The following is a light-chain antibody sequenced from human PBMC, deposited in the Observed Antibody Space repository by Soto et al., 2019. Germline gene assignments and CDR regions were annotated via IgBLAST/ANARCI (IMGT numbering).Light chain of an antibody. V-gene: IGLV3-9*01. Sequence: SYELTQPLSVSVALGQTAKFTCGGNNIGSKNVHWYQQKPGQAPVLVIYRDNNRPSGIPERFSGSNSGNTATLTISRAQAGDETDYYCQVWDSSLVVFGGGTKLTVL. CDR3: QVWDSSLVV. CDR1: NIGSKN. J-gene: IGLJ2*01. CDR2: RDN.